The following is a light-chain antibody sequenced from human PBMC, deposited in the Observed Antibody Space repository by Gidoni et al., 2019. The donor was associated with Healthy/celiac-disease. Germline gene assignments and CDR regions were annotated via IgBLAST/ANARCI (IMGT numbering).Light chain of an antibody. V-gene: IGKV3-20*01. Sequence: EIVLTQSPGTLSLSPGERATLSRRASQSVSSSYLAWYQQKPGLAPRLLIYGASSRATGIPDKFSGSGSGTDITLTISRLEPEEFAVYYCQQYGSSPFTFGPGTKVDIK. CDR3: QQYGSSPFT. J-gene: IGKJ3*01. CDR1: QSVSSSY. CDR2: GAS.